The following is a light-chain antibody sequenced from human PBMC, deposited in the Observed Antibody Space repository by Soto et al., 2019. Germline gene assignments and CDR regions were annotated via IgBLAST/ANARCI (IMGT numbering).Light chain of an antibody. CDR2: LAS. J-gene: IGKJ5*01. CDR1: QSLVHSDGIAY. CDR3: MQALQTLT. V-gene: IGKV2-28*01. Sequence: DVVMSQSPLSLPVTLGQPASISCRSNQSLVHSDGIAYFSWYLRKPGQSPQLLIYLASNRSSGVPDRFSGSGSGTDFTLKINRVEAEDVGVYYCMQALQTLTFGQGTRLEIK.